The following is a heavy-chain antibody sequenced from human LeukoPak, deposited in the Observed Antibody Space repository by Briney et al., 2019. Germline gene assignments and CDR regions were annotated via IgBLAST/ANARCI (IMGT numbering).Heavy chain of an antibody. Sequence: ETLSLTCTVSGGSISSYYWSWIRQPPGKGLEWVANIRKDGSLQYYVDSVEGRFTISRDNAKNSLYLQMNSLRADDTAVYYCTRVSGGYDLSDYWGQGTLVTVSS. D-gene: IGHD3-3*01. J-gene: IGHJ4*02. V-gene: IGHV3-7*03. CDR2: IRKDGSLQ. CDR3: TRVSGGYDLSDY. CDR1: GGSISSYY.